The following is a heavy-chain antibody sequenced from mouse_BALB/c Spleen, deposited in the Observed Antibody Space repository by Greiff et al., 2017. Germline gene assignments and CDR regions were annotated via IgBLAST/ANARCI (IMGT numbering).Heavy chain of an antibody. V-gene: IGHV5-17*02. CDR2: ISSGSSTM. CDR3: ARYYRYDEGAMDY. Sequence: EVQGVESGGGLVQPGGSRKLSCAASGFTFSSFGMHWVRQAPEKGLEWVAYISSGSSTMYYADTVKGRFTISRDNPKNTLFLQMTSLRSEDTAMYYCARYYRYDEGAMDYWGQGTSVTVSS. J-gene: IGHJ4*01. D-gene: IGHD2-14*01. CDR1: GFTFSSFG.